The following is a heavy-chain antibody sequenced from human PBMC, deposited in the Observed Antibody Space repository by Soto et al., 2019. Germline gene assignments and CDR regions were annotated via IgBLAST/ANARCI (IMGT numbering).Heavy chain of an antibody. Sequence: QVQLVQSGAEVKKPGASVKVSCKASGYTFTSYAMHWVRQAPGQRLEWMGWINAGNGKTKYSQKFQGRVTITRVTSASTAYMELSSLRSEDTAVYYCARGTTVTTPRGAFDIWGQGTMVTVSS. J-gene: IGHJ3*02. CDR1: GYTFTSYA. CDR2: INAGNGKT. V-gene: IGHV1-3*01. CDR3: ARGTTVTTPRGAFDI. D-gene: IGHD4-17*01.